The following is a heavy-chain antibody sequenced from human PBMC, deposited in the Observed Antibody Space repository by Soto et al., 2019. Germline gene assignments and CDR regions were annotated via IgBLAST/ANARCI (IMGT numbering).Heavy chain of an antibody. Sequence: LGESLKISCKGSGYSFTSHWIGWVRRMPGKGLEWMGIIFPRDSNTRNSPSFYGQVTISADKSNNTAYLQWNSLKASDTATYYCARHSRYASGWIPDYWGPGTQVTVSS. CDR2: IFPRDSNT. CDR1: GYSFTSHW. CDR3: ARHSRYASGWIPDY. V-gene: IGHV5-51*01. J-gene: IGHJ4*02. D-gene: IGHD6-19*01.